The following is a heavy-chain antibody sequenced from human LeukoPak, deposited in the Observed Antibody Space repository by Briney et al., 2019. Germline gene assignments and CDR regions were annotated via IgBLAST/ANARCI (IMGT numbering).Heavy chain of an antibody. CDR1: GFSFSSHW. J-gene: IGHJ6*03. CDR3: AKDSLLPYYYMDV. V-gene: IGHV3-74*01. D-gene: IGHD2-21*02. Sequence: GGSLRLSCAASGFSFSSHWMHWVRQAPGKGLVWVSAINGDGSSTNYADSVKGRFTISRDNSKNTLYLQMNSLRAEDTAVYYCAKDSLLPYYYMDVWGKGTTVTISS. CDR2: INGDGSST.